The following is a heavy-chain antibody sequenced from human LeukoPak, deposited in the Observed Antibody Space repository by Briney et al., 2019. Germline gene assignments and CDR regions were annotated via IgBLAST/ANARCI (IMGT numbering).Heavy chain of an antibody. J-gene: IGHJ4*02. CDR3: AKLGYDSSGASKTLDY. V-gene: IGHV3-30*18. CDR2: VSYDGSKK. D-gene: IGHD3-22*01. CDR1: GFFFGSYS. Sequence: PGTSLRLSCAASGFFFGSYSMHWVRQAPGKGLQWVAHVSYDGSKKHYGDSVKGRFAISRDNFKNTLYLEMNSLRPDDTAVYYCAKLGYDSSGASKTLDYWGQGTLVTVAS.